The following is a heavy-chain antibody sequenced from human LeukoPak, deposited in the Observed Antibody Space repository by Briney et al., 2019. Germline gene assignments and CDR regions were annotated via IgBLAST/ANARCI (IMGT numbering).Heavy chain of an antibody. CDR1: GYTFTSYY. Sequence: ASVKVSCKASGYTFTSYYMHWVRQAPGQGLEWMGWMNPNSGNTGYAQKFQGRVTMTRNTSISTAYMELSSLRSEDTAVYYCARGHEYYYGMDVWGQGTTVTVSS. J-gene: IGHJ6*02. CDR2: MNPNSGNT. CDR3: ARGHEYYYGMDV. V-gene: IGHV1-8*02.